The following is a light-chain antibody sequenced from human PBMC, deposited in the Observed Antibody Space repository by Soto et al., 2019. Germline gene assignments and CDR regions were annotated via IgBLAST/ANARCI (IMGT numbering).Light chain of an antibody. CDR3: QQYVTSPLT. V-gene: IGKV3-15*01. CDR2: RAS. J-gene: IGKJ1*01. Sequence: EIVMTQSPATLSVSPGERATLSCRASQSVSSKLAWYQQKPGQAPRLLIYRASTRATDIPARFSGSGSGTDFTLTISRLEPEDFALYYCQQYVTSPLTFGQGTKVDIK. CDR1: QSVSSK.